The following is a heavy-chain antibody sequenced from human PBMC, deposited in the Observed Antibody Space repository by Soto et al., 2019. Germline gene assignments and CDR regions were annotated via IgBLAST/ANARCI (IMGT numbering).Heavy chain of an antibody. CDR1: GFTLSSYG. Sequence: PGGSLRHSCAASGFTLSSYGMLWVRQAPDKRQEWVAVIWYDGSNKYYGDSVKGRFTISRDNSKNTLYLQMNSLRGEDTAVYYCARGNYFRSGHPNYVDYRGQGTLGT. CDR2: IWYDGSNK. J-gene: IGHJ4*02. CDR3: ARGNYFRSGHPNYVDY. V-gene: IGHV3-33*01. D-gene: IGHD3-3*01.